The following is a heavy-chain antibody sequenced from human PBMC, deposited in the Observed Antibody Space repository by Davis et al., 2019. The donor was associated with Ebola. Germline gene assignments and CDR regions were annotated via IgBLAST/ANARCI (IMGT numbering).Heavy chain of an antibody. CDR1: GGSFSGYY. J-gene: IGHJ5*02. V-gene: IGHV4-34*01. CDR2: INHSGST. CDR3: AREYYYDSSGYYWHWFDP. D-gene: IGHD3-22*01. Sequence: SETLSLTCAVYGGSFSGYYWSWIRQPPGKGLEWIGEINHSGSTNYNPSLKSRVTISVDTSKNQFSLKLSSVTAADTAVYYCAREYYYDSSGYYWHWFDPWGQGTLVTVSS.